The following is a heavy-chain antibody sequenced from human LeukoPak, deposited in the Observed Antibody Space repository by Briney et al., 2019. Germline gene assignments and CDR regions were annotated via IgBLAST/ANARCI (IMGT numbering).Heavy chain of an antibody. Sequence: GESLKISCKGSGYSFTSYWIGWVRQMPGKGLEWMGIIYPGDSDTRYSPSFQGQVTISADKSISTAYLQWSSLKASDTAMYYCAGLGLEYSSSSNNYYGMDVWGQGTTVTVSS. V-gene: IGHV5-51*01. D-gene: IGHD6-6*01. CDR2: IYPGDSDT. CDR3: AGLGLEYSSSSNNYYGMDV. J-gene: IGHJ6*02. CDR1: GYSFTSYW.